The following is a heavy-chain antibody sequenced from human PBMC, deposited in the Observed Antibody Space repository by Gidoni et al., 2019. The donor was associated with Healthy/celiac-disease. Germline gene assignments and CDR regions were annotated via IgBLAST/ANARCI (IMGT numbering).Heavy chain of an antibody. CDR2: ISYDGSNK. CDR1: GFTFSSYG. Sequence: QVQLVESGGGVVQPGRSLRLSCAASGFTFSSYGMHWVRQAPGKGLEWVAVISYDGSNKYYADSVKGRFTISRDNSKNTLYLQMNSLRAEDTAVYYCAKDLGAVAGYFDYWGQGTLVTVSS. CDR3: AKDLGAVAGYFDY. V-gene: IGHV3-30*18. D-gene: IGHD6-19*01. J-gene: IGHJ4*02.